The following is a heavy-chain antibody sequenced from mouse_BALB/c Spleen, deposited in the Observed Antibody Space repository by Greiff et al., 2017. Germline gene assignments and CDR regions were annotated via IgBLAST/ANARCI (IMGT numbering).Heavy chain of an antibody. Sequence: QVQLQQSGAELVKPGASVKLSCKASGYTFTSYYMYWVKQRPGQGLKWIGEINPSNGGTNFNEKFKSKATLTVDKSSSTAYMQLSSLTSEDSAVYYCTRSWTTVVARPWFAYWGQGTLVTVSA. V-gene: IGHV1S81*02. J-gene: IGHJ3*01. D-gene: IGHD1-1*01. CDR2: INPSNGGT. CDR3: TRSWTTVVARPWFAY. CDR1: GYTFTSYY.